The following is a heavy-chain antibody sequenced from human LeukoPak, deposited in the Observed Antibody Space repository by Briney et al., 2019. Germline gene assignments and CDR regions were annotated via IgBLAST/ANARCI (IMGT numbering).Heavy chain of an antibody. CDR2: ISTSSSYI. Sequence: GGSLRLSCAASGLTFSSYYMNWVRQAPGKGLEWVSSISTSSSYIYYADSVKGRFTISRDNTKNSLYLQMNSLRAEDTAVYYCAELGITMIGGVWGKGTTVTISS. D-gene: IGHD3-10*02. J-gene: IGHJ6*04. CDR3: AELGITMIGGV. V-gene: IGHV3-21*01. CDR1: GLTFSSYY.